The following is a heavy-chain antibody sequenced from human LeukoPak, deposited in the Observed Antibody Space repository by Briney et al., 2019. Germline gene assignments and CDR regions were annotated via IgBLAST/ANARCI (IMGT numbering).Heavy chain of an antibody. Sequence: KTSETLSLTCTVSGGSITSYYWTYIRQPAGKGLEWIGRIHTSGSTNYNPSLKSRVTMSVDTSKNQFSLNLSPVTAADTAMYYCAREFSGTSIAARVFDSWGQGTLVTVSS. V-gene: IGHV4-4*07. J-gene: IGHJ4*02. CDR2: IHTSGST. CDR3: AREFSGTSIAARVFDS. D-gene: IGHD6-6*01. CDR1: GGSITSYY.